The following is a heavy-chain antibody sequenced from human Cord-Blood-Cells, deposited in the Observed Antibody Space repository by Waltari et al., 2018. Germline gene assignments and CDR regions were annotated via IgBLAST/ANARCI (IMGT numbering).Heavy chain of an antibody. CDR3: ASEGAYYFDY. Sequence: GWIRQPPGKGLEWIGSIYHSGSTYYNPSLKSRVTISVDTSKNQFSLKLSSVTAADTAVYYCASEGAYYFDYWGQGTLVTVSS. J-gene: IGHJ4*02. D-gene: IGHD1-26*01. CDR2: IYHSGST. V-gene: IGHV4-38-2*02.